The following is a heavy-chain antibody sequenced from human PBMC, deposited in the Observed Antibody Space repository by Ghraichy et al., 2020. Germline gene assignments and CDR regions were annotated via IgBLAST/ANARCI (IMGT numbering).Heavy chain of an antibody. CDR1: GFTFSSYA. V-gene: IGHV3-23*01. CDR3: AKGDNVQVYQLPGDFDY. CDR2: ISGSGGST. D-gene: IGHD2-2*01. J-gene: IGHJ4*02. Sequence: GGSPRLSCAASGFTFSSYAMSWVCQAPGKGLEWVSAISGSGGSTYYADSVKGRFTISRDNSKNTLYLQMNSLRAEDTAVYYCAKGDNVQVYQLPGDFDYWGQGTLVTVSS.